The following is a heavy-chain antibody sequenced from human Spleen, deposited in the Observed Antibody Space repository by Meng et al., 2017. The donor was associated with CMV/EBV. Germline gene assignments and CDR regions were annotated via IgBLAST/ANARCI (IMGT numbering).Heavy chain of an antibody. V-gene: IGHV1-18*01. CDR1: GYTFTSYG. J-gene: IGHJ4*02. CDR2: ISVYNGHT. Sequence: ASVKVSCKTSGYTFTSYGINWVRQAPGQGLEWMGWISVYNGHTNYAQKLQDRVTMTTDTSTSTAYMELRSLRSDDTAVYYCARDAGTIAVSGIGDYWGQGTLVTVSS. D-gene: IGHD6-19*01. CDR3: ARDAGTIAVSGIGDY.